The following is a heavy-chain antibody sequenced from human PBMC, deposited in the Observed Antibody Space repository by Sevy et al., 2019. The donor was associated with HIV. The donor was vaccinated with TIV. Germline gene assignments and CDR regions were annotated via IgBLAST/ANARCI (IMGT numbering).Heavy chain of an antibody. J-gene: IGHJ4*02. CDR2: IYYNGHI. Sequence: LLQPSETLSLTCTVSDGSITSLYWNWIRQPPGKGLEWIANIYYNGHINYNPSLKSRVTLSLDTSKNQFSLRLSSVTAADTAMYYCAGENAWGRGYSWGQGTLVTVSS. V-gene: IGHV4-59*08. D-gene: IGHD1-26*01. CDR3: AGENAWGRGYS. CDR1: DGSITSLY.